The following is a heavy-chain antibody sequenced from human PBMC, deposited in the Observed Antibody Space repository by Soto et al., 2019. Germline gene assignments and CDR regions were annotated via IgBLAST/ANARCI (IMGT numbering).Heavy chain of an antibody. CDR2: IYHSGSI. D-gene: IGHD6-25*01. J-gene: IGHJ4*02. Sequence: QVQLQESGPGLVKPSGTLSLTCAVSGGSVSSSNWWTWVRLPPEKGLEWIGEIYHSGSINYNPSLNSRVAISVDKSKNQFSLKLSSVTAADTAVYYCARAVPRAHGYNFDSWGQGTLVTVSS. CDR3: ARAVPRAHGYNFDS. V-gene: IGHV4-4*02. CDR1: GGSVSSSNW.